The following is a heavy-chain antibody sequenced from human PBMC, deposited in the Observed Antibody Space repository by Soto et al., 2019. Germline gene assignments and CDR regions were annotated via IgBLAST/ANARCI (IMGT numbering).Heavy chain of an antibody. D-gene: IGHD2-8*01. CDR1: GDRFTGYG. Sequence: GESLKISCTGVGDRFTGYGSGWVRQMPGKGLEWMGIIYPGDSDTRYSPSFQGQVTISADKSISTVYLQWSSLKASDTAMYYCARGYCTTNICDPWFDPWGQGTLVTVSS. J-gene: IGHJ5*02. V-gene: IGHV5-51*01. CDR2: IYPGDSDT. CDR3: ARGYCTTNICDPWFDP.